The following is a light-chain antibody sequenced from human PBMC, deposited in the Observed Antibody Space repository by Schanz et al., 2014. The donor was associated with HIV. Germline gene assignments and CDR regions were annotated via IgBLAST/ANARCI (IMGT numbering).Light chain of an antibody. CDR2: ATY. V-gene: IGLV1-44*01. CDR3: AGWDDGLNGWV. Sequence: QSVLTQPPSASGTPGQRVTISCSGSSSNIGSNAVHWYQQFPGMGPKLLIYATYNRPSGVPDRFSGSGSGTSASLAISGLQSDDEADYYCAGWDDGLNGWVFGGGTKLTVL. J-gene: IGLJ3*02. CDR1: SSNIGSNA.